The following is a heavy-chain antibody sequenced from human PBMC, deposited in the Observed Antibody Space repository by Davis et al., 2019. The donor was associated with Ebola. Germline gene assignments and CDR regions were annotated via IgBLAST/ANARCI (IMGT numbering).Heavy chain of an antibody. J-gene: IGHJ3*01. Sequence: GGSLRLSCTASGFTFGDYAMSWIRQAPGKGLEWVSYISSSGSTIYYADSVKGRFTISRDNAKNSLYLQMNSLRPEDTAVYYCAGGKDSTGWYGDDAFDFWGPGTMVTVSS. CDR2: ISSSGSTI. CDR3: AGGKDSTGWYGDDAFDF. D-gene: IGHD6-19*01. CDR1: GFTFGDYA. V-gene: IGHV3-11*04.